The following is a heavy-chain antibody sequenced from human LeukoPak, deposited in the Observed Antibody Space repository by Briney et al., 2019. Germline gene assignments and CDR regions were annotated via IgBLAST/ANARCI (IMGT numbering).Heavy chain of an antibody. J-gene: IGHJ4*02. Sequence: PGRSLRLSCAASGFTFSSYGMHWVRQGPGKGLEWVAVISYDGSNKYYADSVKGRFTISRDNSKNTLCVQMNSLRGEDTAVYYCARAGIAVDYRGFDYWGQGTLVTVSS. CDR2: ISYDGSNK. CDR3: ARAGIAVDYRGFDY. CDR1: GFTFSSYG. D-gene: IGHD6-19*01. V-gene: IGHV3-30*03.